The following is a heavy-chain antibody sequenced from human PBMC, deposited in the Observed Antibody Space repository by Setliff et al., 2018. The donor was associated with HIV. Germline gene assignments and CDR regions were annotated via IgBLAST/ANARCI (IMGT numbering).Heavy chain of an antibody. J-gene: IGHJ5*02. CDR1: GFTFNTYA. CDR2: ISWNGETK. Sequence: HPGGSLRLSCAASGFTFNTYAVHWVRQVPGKGLEWVSGISWNGETKGYADSVKGRFAISRDNARNSLYLQMNSLRDEDTALYYCAKEGRVTTAFDLWGQGTLVTVSS. CDR3: AKEGRVTTAFDL. D-gene: IGHD1-1*01. V-gene: IGHV3-9*01.